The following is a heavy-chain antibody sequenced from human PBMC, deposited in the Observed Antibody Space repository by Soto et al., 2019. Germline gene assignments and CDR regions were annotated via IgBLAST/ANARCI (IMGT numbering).Heavy chain of an antibody. CDR1: GFTFSSYG. Sequence: HPGGSLRLSCAASGFTFSSYGMHWVRQAPGKGLEWVAVISYDGSNKYYADSVKGRFTISRDNSKNTLYLQMNSLRAEDTAVYYCAKTALVGATAIPYYYGMDVWGQGTTVTVSS. CDR3: AKTALVGATAIPYYYGMDV. V-gene: IGHV3-30*18. D-gene: IGHD1-26*01. CDR2: ISYDGSNK. J-gene: IGHJ6*02.